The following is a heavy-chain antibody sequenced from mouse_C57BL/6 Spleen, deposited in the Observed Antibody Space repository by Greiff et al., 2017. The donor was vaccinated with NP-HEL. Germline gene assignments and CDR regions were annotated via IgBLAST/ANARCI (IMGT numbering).Heavy chain of an antibody. D-gene: IGHD1-1*01. CDR1: GYTFTSYW. Sequence: QVQLKESGAELVKPGASVKLSCKASGYTFTSYWMHWVKQRPGQGLEWIGMIHPNSGSTNYNEKFKSKATLTVDKSSSTAYMQLSSLTSEDSAVYYCARSIYYYGSIDYWGQGTTLTVSS. V-gene: IGHV1-64*01. J-gene: IGHJ2*01. CDR3: ARSIYYYGSIDY. CDR2: IHPNSGST.